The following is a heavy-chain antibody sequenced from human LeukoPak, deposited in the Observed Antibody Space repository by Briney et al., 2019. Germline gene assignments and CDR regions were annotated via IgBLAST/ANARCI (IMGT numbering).Heavy chain of an antibody. V-gene: IGHV3-23*01. J-gene: IGHJ4*02. CDR1: GFPISTNG. CDR3: ARDPRGPIGYDSSGRDTFDY. D-gene: IGHD3-22*01. CDR2: IVGGDGGT. Sequence: QPGGSLRLSCAASGFPISTNGMSWVRQAPGKGLEWVSGIVGGDGGTYYADSVKGRFIISRDNSKNTLYVQMNSLRAEDTAVYYCARDPRGPIGYDSSGRDTFDYWGQGTLVTVSS.